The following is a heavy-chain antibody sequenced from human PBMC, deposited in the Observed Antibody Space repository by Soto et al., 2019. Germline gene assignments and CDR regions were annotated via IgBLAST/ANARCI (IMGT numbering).Heavy chain of an antibody. CDR2: ITGGGDNT. CDR1: GFIFTSYA. D-gene: IGHD3-9*01. V-gene: IGHV3-23*01. J-gene: IGHJ4*02. CDR3: TQDGGSRDWLTVN. Sequence: EVQLLESGGDLVQPGGSLRLSCAASGFIFTSYAMSWIRQAPVKGLEWVSAITGGGDNTYYADSVKGRFTISRDNSKNTLYLQMNCLRAEDTAFYYCTQDGGSRDWLTVNWGQGTLVTVSS.